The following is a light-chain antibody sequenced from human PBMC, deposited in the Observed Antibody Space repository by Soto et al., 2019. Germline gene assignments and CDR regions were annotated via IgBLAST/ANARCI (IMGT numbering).Light chain of an antibody. CDR2: AAS. CDR1: QSVSIW. J-gene: IGKJ4*01. CDR3: LQDDNYPLT. Sequence: IQMTQSPSTLSASEGDRFTISCRASQSVSIWLAWCQQKPGRAPKLLIYAASSLQSGVPSRFSGSGSGTDFTLTISSLQPEDFATYYCLQDDNYPLTFGGGTKV. V-gene: IGKV1-6*01.